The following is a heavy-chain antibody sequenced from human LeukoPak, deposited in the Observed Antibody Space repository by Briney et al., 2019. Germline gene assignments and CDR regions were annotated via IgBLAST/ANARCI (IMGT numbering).Heavy chain of an antibody. D-gene: IGHD3-22*01. V-gene: IGHV3-73*01. CDR2: IRSKADSDAT. J-gene: IGHJ4*02. CDR1: GFTFSGSA. CDR3: ARDPTAYYDSSGYYLNTIDY. Sequence: GESLKISCAASGFTFSGSAMHWVRQASGKGLEWVGRIRSKADSDATAYAASVKGRFTISRDNSKNTLYLQMISLRAEDTAVYYCARDPTAYYDSSGYYLNTIDYWGQGTLVTVSS.